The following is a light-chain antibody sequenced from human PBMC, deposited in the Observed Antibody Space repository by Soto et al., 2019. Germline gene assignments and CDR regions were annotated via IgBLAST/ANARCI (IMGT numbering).Light chain of an antibody. CDR1: SSDVGNYNR. CDR3: CSYTTSGVV. J-gene: IGLJ2*01. Sequence: QSALTQPPSVSGSPGQSVTISCTGTSSDVGNYNRVSWYQQPPGTAPKFMIYEVSKRPSGVPDRFSGFKSGNTASLTISGLQAEDEANYYCCSYTTSGVVFGGGTKVTVL. V-gene: IGLV2-18*02. CDR2: EVS.